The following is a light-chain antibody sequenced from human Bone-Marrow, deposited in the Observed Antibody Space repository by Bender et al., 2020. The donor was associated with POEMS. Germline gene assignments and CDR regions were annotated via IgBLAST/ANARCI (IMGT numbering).Light chain of an antibody. J-gene: IGLJ2*01. CDR3: QSYESNNVV. CDR2: EDN. CDR1: SSNIGNNF. V-gene: IGLV6-57*01. Sequence: LTQPPSVSAAPGQKVTISCSGSSSNIGNNFVSWYQQLPGSSPTTVIYEDNQRPSGVPDRFSGSIDRSSNSASLTISGLKTEDEADYYCQSYESNNVVFGGGTKLTVL.